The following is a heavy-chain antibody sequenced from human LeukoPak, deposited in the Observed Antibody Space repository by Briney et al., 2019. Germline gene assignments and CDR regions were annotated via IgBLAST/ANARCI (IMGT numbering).Heavy chain of an antibody. Sequence: EASETLSPTCAVSGGSISGYYWSWIRQPPGKGLEWIGYIYYSGSTYINPSLRSRVAISADTSKNQFSLRLTSVAAADTAVYYCARHRAMDFDYWGQGTLVTVSS. V-gene: IGHV4-59*04. CDR1: GGSISGYY. J-gene: IGHJ4*02. CDR2: IYYSGST. CDR3: ARHRAMDFDY. D-gene: IGHD5-24*01.